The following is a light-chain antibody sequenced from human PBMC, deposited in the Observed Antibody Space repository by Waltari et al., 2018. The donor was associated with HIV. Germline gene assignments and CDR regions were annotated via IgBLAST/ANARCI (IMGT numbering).Light chain of an antibody. CDR3: QQLNSDPFT. CDR2: AAS. CDR1: QDIRNT. J-gene: IGKJ3*01. Sequence: DIPLTQSPSFLSASVRDRVTITCRASQDIRNTLAWYQQKPGTVPKLLIYAASSLQSGVPSRFSGSGSGTEFTLTITSLQPDDFATYCCQQLNSDPFTFGPGTKVDIK. V-gene: IGKV1-9*01.